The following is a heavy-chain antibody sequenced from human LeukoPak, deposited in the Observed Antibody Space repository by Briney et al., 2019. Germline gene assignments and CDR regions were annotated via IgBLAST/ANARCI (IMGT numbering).Heavy chain of an antibody. CDR3: AKDRSGYSYDYYFDY. D-gene: IGHD5-18*01. CDR1: GLTFDDYA. V-gene: IGHV3-30*02. Sequence: GGSLRLSCAASGLTFDDYAMHWVRQAPGKGLEWVAFIRYDGSNKYYADSVKGRFTISRDNSKNTLYLQMNSLRAEDTAVYYCAKDRSGYSYDYYFDYWGQGTLVTVSS. CDR2: IRYDGSNK. J-gene: IGHJ4*02.